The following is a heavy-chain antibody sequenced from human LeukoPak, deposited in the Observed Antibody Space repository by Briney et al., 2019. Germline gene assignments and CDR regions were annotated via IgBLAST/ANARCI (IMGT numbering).Heavy chain of an antibody. J-gene: IGHJ5*02. CDR3: ARDQQLGNWFDP. CDR1: GYTFTSYD. Sequence: ASVKVSCKASGYTFTSYDINWVRQATGQGLEWMGWKNPNSGNTGYAQKFQGRVTITRNTSISTAYMELSSLRSEDTAVYYCARDQQLGNWFDPWGQGTLVTVSS. CDR2: KNPNSGNT. D-gene: IGHD6-13*01. V-gene: IGHV1-8*03.